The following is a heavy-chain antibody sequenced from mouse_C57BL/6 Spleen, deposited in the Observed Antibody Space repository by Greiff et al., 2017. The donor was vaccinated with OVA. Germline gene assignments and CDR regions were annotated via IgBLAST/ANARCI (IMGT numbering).Heavy chain of an antibody. V-gene: IGHV5-17*01. CDR3: ARPGFDV. Sequence: EVQLVESGGGLVKPGGSLKLSCAPSGFTFSDYGMHWVRQAPEKGLEWVAYISSGSSTIYYADTVKCRFTISRDNAKNTLFLQMTSLRSEDTAMYYCARPGFDVWGTGTTVTVSS. CDR1: GFTFSDYG. J-gene: IGHJ1*03. CDR2: ISSGSSTI.